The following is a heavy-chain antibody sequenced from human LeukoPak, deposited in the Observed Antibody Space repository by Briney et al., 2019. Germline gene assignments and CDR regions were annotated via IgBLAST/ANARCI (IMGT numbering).Heavy chain of an antibody. J-gene: IGHJ6*03. V-gene: IGHV4-4*07. CDR1: GGSLNRFY. D-gene: IGHD5-18*01. CDR2: IHSGGIT. Sequence: PSETLSLTCTVSGGSLNRFYWAWIRQPAGRGLEWIGRIHSGGITNYNPSLESRLTFSLDTSQNHFSLKLNSVTAADTAVYYCARDSPDGYTSGHYFYYLDVWSKGTTVTVSS. CDR3: ARDSPDGYTSGHYFYYLDV.